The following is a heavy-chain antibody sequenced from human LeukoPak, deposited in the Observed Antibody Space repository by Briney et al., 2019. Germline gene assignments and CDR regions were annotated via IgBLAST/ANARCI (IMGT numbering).Heavy chain of an antibody. Sequence: SETLSLTCTVSGGSISSYYWSWIRQPPGKGLEWIGYIYYSGSTNYNPSLKSRVTISVDTSKNQFSLKLSSVTAADTAVYYCARIYDSSSYYGSYGYYYGMDVWGQGTTVTVSS. V-gene: IGHV4-59*01. CDR3: ARIYDSSSYYGSYGYYYGMDV. CDR2: IYYSGST. J-gene: IGHJ6*02. D-gene: IGHD3-22*01. CDR1: GGSISSYY.